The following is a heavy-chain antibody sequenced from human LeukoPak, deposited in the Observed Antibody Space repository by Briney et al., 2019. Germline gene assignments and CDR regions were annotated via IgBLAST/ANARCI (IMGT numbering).Heavy chain of an antibody. J-gene: IGHJ4*02. CDR1: GFTFRSYG. CDR2: ISSNGGST. D-gene: IGHD6-6*01. CDR3: ARISSSYDYDY. Sequence: SGGSLRLSCAASGFTFRSYGMHWVRQAPGKGLEYVAAISSNGGSTDYANSVKGRFTISRDNSKNTLYLQMGSLRAEDMAVYYCARISSSYDYDYWGQGTLVTVPS. V-gene: IGHV3-64*01.